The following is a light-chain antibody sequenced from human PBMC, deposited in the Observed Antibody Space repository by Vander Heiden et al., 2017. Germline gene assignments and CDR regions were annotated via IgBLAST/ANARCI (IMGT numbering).Light chain of an antibody. V-gene: IGKV1-39*01. CDR3: QQTYSTPPT. CDR1: QGISNY. J-gene: IGKJ1*01. CDR2: TAS. Sequence: EIQITQAPSSLSASVGDGVTITCRASQGISNYLNWYQQKPGKGPELLIYTASTLKSGVPSRFRGSGSGTDFTLSISSLQPTDFATYYCQQTYSTPPTFGQGTKVEIK.